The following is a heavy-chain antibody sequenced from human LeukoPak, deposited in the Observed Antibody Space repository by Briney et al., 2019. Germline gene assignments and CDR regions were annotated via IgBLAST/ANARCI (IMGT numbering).Heavy chain of an antibody. CDR2: INPSSGGT. D-gene: IGHD5-24*01. CDR1: GYTFTGDY. CDR3: ARDQDGYNYDY. V-gene: IGHV1-2*02. Sequence: ASVKVSCKASGYTFTGDYVHWVRQAPGQGLEWMGWINPSSGGTNYAQKFQGRVTMTRDTSINTAYMELSRLTSDDTAVYYCARDQDGYNYDYWGQGTLVTVSS. J-gene: IGHJ4*02.